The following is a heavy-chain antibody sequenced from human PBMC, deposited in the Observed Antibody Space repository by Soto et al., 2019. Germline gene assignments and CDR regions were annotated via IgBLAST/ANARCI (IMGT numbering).Heavy chain of an antibody. CDR3: ARDGRAGYFQH. Sequence: EVQLVESGGGLVQPGGSLRLSCAASGFTFSSYSMNWVRQAPGKGLEWVSYISSSSNTIYYADSVKSRFTISRDNAKNSLYPQMTSLRDEDTAVYYCARDGRAGYFQHWGQGTLVTVSS. V-gene: IGHV3-48*02. CDR1: GFTFSSYS. CDR2: ISSSSNTI. J-gene: IGHJ1*01.